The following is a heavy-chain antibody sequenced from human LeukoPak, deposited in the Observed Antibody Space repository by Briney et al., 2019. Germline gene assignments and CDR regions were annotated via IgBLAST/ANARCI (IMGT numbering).Heavy chain of an antibody. CDR1: GFTFSSYA. CDR3: AKGQNYYDGSGYYSTDY. Sequence: GGSLRLSCAASGFTFSSYAMHWVRQAPGKGLEWVAVISSDGVNKYSADSVKGRFTISRDNSKNTLYLQMNSLRAEDTAVYYCAKGQNYYDGSGYYSTDYWGQGTPVTVSS. D-gene: IGHD3-22*01. V-gene: IGHV3-30*04. J-gene: IGHJ4*02. CDR2: ISSDGVNK.